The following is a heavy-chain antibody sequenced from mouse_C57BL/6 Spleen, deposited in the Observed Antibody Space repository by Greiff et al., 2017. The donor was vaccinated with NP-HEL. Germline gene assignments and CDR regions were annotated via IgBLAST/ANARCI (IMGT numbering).Heavy chain of an antibody. CDR1: GFTFSDYY. CDR3: ARAWDYDWGYAMDY. D-gene: IGHD1-1*01. CDR2: INYDGSST. Sequence: EVQLQESEGGLVQPGSSMKLSCTASGFTFSDYYMAWVRQVPEKGLEWVANINYDGSSTYYLDSLKSRFIISRDNAKNILYLQMSSLKSEDTATYYCARAWDYDWGYAMDYWGQGTSVTVSS. J-gene: IGHJ4*01. V-gene: IGHV5-16*01.